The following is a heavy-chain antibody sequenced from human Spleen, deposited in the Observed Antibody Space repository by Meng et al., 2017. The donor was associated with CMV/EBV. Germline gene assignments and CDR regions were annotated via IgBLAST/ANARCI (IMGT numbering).Heavy chain of an antibody. CDR1: GYTFTSYG. CDR3: ARSRPTSDGGNSPLDAFDI. V-gene: IGHV1-18*01. Sequence: ASVKVSCKASGYTFTSYGISWVRQAPGQGLEWMGWISAYNGNTNYAQKLQGRVTMTTDTSTSTAYMELRSLRSDDTAVYYCARSRPTSDGGNSPLDAFDIWGQGTMVTVSS. D-gene: IGHD4-23*01. CDR2: ISAYNGNT. J-gene: IGHJ3*02.